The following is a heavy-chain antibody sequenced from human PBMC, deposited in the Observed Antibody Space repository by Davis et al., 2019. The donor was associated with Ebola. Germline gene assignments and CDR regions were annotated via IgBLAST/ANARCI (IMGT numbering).Heavy chain of an antibody. D-gene: IGHD5-12*01. CDR3: ARGWLRSGLDV. J-gene: IGHJ6*04. Sequence: HSQTLSLTCAISGDSVSRAGWNWIRQSPSRGLERLWRTHYKSKWYNDYAVSVNSRITINPDTSKNQFSLQLNSVTPEDTALYYCARGWLRSGLDVWGKGAAVTV. CDR2: THYKSKWYN. CDR1: GDSVSRAG. V-gene: IGHV6-1*01.